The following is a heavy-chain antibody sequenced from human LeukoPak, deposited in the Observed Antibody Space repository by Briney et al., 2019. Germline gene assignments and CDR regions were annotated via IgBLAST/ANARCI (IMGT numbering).Heavy chain of an antibody. CDR2: ISSSGSTI. J-gene: IGHJ4*02. CDR3: ARDMVGLVVVPAAIGY. V-gene: IGHV3-11*04. D-gene: IGHD2-2*01. CDR1: GGPISNYQ. Sequence: LSLTCTLSGGPISNYQWSWIRQAPGKGLEWVSYISSSGSTIYYADSVKGRFTISRDNAKNSLYLQMNSLRAEDTAVYYCARDMVGLVVVPAAIGYWGQGTLVTVSS.